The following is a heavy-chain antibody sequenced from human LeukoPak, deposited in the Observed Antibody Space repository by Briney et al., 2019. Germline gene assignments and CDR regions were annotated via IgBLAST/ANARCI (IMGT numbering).Heavy chain of an antibody. J-gene: IGHJ5*02. Sequence: GRSLRLSCAASGFTFSSYSMNWVRQAPGKGLEWVSSISSSSSYIYYADSVKGRFTISRDNAKNSLYLQMNSLRAEDTAVYYCARDMGDTIFGVVTYNWFDPWGQGTLVTVSS. V-gene: IGHV3-21*01. CDR1: GFTFSSYS. D-gene: IGHD3-3*01. CDR2: ISSSSSYI. CDR3: ARDMGDTIFGVVTYNWFDP.